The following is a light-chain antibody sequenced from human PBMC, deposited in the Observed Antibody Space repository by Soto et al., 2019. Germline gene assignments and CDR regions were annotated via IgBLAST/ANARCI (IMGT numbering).Light chain of an antibody. J-gene: IGKJ1*01. CDR3: QQYSNSPRT. V-gene: IGKV3-20*01. CDR1: QTISDNS. Sequence: EIVLTQSPGTLSLSPGERATLSCRASQTISDNSLAWYQQKPGQAPRLLISVASSRATGIPDRFSGSGSGTDFTLTISRLEPEDFALYYCQQYSNSPRTFGQGTKVEIK. CDR2: VAS.